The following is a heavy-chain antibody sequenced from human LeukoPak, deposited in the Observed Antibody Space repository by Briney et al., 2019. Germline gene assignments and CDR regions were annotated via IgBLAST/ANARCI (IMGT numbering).Heavy chain of an antibody. V-gene: IGHV3-48*03. CDR1: GFDFSTYA. Sequence: GGSLRLSCAASGFDFSTYAMNWVRQAPGKGLEWVSYISGSGSAIYYADSVKGRFTISRDNAKNSLYLQMNSLRAEDTAVYYCAELGITMIGGVWGKGTTVTISS. J-gene: IGHJ6*04. CDR3: AELGITMIGGV. D-gene: IGHD3-10*02. CDR2: ISGSGSAI.